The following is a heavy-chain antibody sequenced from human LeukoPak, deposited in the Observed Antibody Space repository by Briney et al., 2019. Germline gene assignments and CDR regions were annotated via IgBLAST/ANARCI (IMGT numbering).Heavy chain of an antibody. Sequence: SETLSLTCTVSGGSISGYYWSWIRQPPGKGLEWIGYIYYSGSTNYNPSFKSRLTISIDTSENQFSLKLSSVTAADTAVYYCAREYSSSSGRRAFDIWGQGTMVTVSS. CDR2: IYYSGST. CDR1: GGSISGYY. J-gene: IGHJ3*02. D-gene: IGHD6-6*01. CDR3: AREYSSSSGRRAFDI. V-gene: IGHV4-59*08.